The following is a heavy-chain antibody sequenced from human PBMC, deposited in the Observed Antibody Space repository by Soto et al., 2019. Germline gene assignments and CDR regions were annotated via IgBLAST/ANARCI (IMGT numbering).Heavy chain of an antibody. CDR1: GYTFTNYW. V-gene: IGHV5-51*01. D-gene: IGHD3-22*01. J-gene: IGHJ4*02. CDR2: IYPGDSDT. Sequence: GESLKISCKGPGYTFTNYWIGWVRQMPGKGLEWMGLIYPGDSDTRYSPSFQGQVTVSADKSISTAYLQWSSLKASDTAMYYCARQIYDSDTGPNFQYYFDSWGQGTPVTVSS. CDR3: ARQIYDSDTGPNFQYYFDS.